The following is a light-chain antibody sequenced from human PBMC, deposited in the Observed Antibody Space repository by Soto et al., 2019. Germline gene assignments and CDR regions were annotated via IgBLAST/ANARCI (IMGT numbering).Light chain of an antibody. J-gene: IGLJ3*02. CDR2: RNN. V-gene: IGLV1-47*01. Sequence: QSVLTQPPSVSGTPGQRVTICGAGSSSNIGSNYVYWYQQLPGTAPKLLIYRNNQRPSGVPDRFSGSKSGTSASLAISGLRSEDEADYYCVAWDDSLSGPVFGGGTKLTVL. CDR3: VAWDDSLSGPV. CDR1: SSNIGSNY.